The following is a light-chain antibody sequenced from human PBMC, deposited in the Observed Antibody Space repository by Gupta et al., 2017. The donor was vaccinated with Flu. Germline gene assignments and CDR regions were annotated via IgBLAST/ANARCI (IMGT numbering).Light chain of an antibody. CDR2: WAS. CDR3: QQDYSTPHT. Sequence: SLGERATIKCKSSQSVLHRSSNRNYLAWYQQKPGQPPKLLIYWASTRESGVPDRFSGSGSEADFTLTINSLQAEDVAVYYCQQDYSTPHTFGQGTKLEIK. CDR1: QSVLHRSSNRNY. V-gene: IGKV4-1*01. J-gene: IGKJ2*01.